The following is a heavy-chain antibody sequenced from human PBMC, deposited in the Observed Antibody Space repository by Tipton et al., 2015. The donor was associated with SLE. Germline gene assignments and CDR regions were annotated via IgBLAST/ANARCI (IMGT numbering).Heavy chain of an antibody. CDR2: ISYDGSSK. D-gene: IGHD1-1*01. J-gene: IGHJ3*02. CDR1: GFTFSSYA. Sequence: SLRLSCAASGFTFSSYAMHWVRQAPGKGLEWVAVISYDGSSKYYADSAKGRFTISRDNSKNTLWLQMNGLRAEDTAVYYCAGELDRDAFDIWGQGTMVTVSS. V-gene: IGHV3-30*04. CDR3: AGELDRDAFDI.